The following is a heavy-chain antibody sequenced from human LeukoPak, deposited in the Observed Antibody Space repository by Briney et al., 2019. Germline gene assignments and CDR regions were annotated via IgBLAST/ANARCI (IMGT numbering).Heavy chain of an antibody. Sequence: PGRSLRLSCAASGFTFSSYAMHWVRQAPGKGLEWVAVISYDGSNKYYADSVEGRFTISRDNSKNTLYLQMNSLRAEDTAVYYCARVRMIVVVSPPGDAFDIWGQGTMVTVSS. CDR3: ARVRMIVVVSPPGDAFDI. J-gene: IGHJ3*02. CDR2: ISYDGSNK. D-gene: IGHD3-22*01. V-gene: IGHV3-30-3*01. CDR1: GFTFSSYA.